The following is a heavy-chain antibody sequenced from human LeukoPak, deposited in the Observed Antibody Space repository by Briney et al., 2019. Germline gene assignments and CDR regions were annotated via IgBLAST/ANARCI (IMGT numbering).Heavy chain of an antibody. CDR1: GFTFSSYA. Sequence: GGSLRLSXAASGFTFSSYAMSWVRQAPGKGLEWVSAISGSGGSTYYADSVKGRFTISRDNSKNTLYLQMNSLRAEDTAAYYCAKLVFGDSSGFVGYWGQGTLVTVSS. V-gene: IGHV3-23*01. D-gene: IGHD3-22*01. CDR2: ISGSGGST. CDR3: AKLVFGDSSGFVGY. J-gene: IGHJ4*02.